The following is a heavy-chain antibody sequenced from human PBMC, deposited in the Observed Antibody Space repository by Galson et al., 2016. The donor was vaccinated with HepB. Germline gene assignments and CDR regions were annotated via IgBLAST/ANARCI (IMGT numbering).Heavy chain of an antibody. CDR3: AKGFQYYMDV. Sequence: SLRLSCAASGITLSTFGMHWVRQAPGKGLEWVALISYDGSQKYYVDSVKGRFTISRDNSKNTLYLQMNSLRVEDTAVYYCAKGFQYYMDVWGKGTTVTVSS. CDR2: ISYDGSQK. CDR1: GITLSTFG. V-gene: IGHV3-30*18. D-gene: IGHD3-3*01. J-gene: IGHJ6*03.